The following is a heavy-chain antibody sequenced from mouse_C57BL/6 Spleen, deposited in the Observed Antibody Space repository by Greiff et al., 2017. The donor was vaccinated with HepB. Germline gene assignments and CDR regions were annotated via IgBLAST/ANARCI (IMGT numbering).Heavy chain of an antibody. CDR3: ARSMGFRFAY. J-gene: IGHJ3*01. CDR1: GYTFTSYW. Sequence: QVQLQQPGAELVRPGSSVKLSCKASGYTFTSYWMDWVKQSPGQGLEWIGNIYPSDSETHYNQKFKDKATLTVDKSSSTAYMQLSSLTSEDSAVYYCARSMGFRFAYWGQVTLVTVSA. V-gene: IGHV1-61*01. CDR2: IYPSDSET. D-gene: IGHD2-3*01.